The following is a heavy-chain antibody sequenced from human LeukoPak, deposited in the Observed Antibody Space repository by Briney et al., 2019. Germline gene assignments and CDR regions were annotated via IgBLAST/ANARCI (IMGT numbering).Heavy chain of an antibody. CDR2: FNPSSSDT. CDR1: VYTFDVYY. Sequence: ASVKVSCTASVYTFDVYYIHWVRQAPGQGLEWMGMFNPSSSDTNYAQRFQGRVTLTRDTSTTTVYMNLSGLRPEDTAVYYCARGRTVTNDFDLWGRGTLLTVSS. V-gene: IGHV1-46*02. D-gene: IGHD4-17*01. J-gene: IGHJ2*01. CDR3: ARGRTVTNDFDL.